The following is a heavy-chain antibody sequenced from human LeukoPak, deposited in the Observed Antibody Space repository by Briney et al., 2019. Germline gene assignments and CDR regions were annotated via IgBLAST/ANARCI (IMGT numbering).Heavy chain of an antibody. J-gene: IGHJ4*02. CDR1: GFTVSSNY. CDR2: IYSGGST. CDR3: ARGDSSSWYGGLDY. Sequence: GGSLRLSCAASGFTVSSNYMSWVRQAPGKGLEWVSVIYSGGSTYYADSVKGRFTISRDNSKNTLYLQMNSLRAEDTAVYYCARGDSSSWYGGLDYWGQGTLVTVSS. V-gene: IGHV3-66*02. D-gene: IGHD6-13*01.